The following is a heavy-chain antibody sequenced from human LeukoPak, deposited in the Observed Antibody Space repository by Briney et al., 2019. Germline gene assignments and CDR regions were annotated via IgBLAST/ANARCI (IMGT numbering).Heavy chain of an antibody. J-gene: IGHJ5*02. CDR3: ARGDSRGSHCFDP. V-gene: IGHV4-59*01. CDR1: GGSISGYY. D-gene: IGHD3-22*01. Sequence: SETLSLTCSVSGGSISGYYWSWSRQPPGKGLEWIGYIYSSGSTNYNPSLKSRVTISIDTSKNQFSLKLSSVTAADTAVYYCARGDSRGSHCFDPWGQGTLVTVSS. CDR2: IYSSGST.